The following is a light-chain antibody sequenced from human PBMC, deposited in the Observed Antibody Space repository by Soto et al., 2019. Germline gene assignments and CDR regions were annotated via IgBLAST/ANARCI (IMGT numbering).Light chain of an antibody. Sequence: DNVMTQSPDSLAVSLGERATINCKSSQSVLYSSNNKNYLAWYQQKPGQPPKLLIYWASTRESGVPDRFSGSGSGTDFTLTISSLQAEDVAVYYCQQYYGAPPWTFGQGTKVEIK. CDR2: WAS. V-gene: IGKV4-1*01. CDR1: QSVLYSSNNKNY. CDR3: QQYYGAPPWT. J-gene: IGKJ1*01.